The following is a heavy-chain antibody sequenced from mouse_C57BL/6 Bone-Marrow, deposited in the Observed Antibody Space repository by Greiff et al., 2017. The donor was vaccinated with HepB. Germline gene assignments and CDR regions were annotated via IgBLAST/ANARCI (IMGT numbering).Heavy chain of an antibody. CDR2: ISYDGSN. Sequence: EVKLMESGPGLVKPSQSLSLTCSVTGYSITSGYYWNWIRQFPGNKLEWMGYISYDGSNNYNPSLKNRISITRDTSKNQFFLKLNSVTTEDTATYYCARRRGIYYDYDGGAWFAYWGQGTLVTVSA. CDR1: GYSITSGYY. J-gene: IGHJ3*01. V-gene: IGHV3-6*01. CDR3: ARRRGIYYDYDGGAWFAY. D-gene: IGHD2-4*01.